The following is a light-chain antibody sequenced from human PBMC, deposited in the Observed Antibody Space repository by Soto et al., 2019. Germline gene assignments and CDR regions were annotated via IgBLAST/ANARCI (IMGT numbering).Light chain of an antibody. CDR3: QSYDTSLSVV. V-gene: IGLV1-40*01. CDR1: SSNIGAGYD. Sequence: QSVLTQPPSVSGAPGQRVTISCTGSSSNIGAGYDVHWYQQLPGTAPKLLIYANSNRPSGVADRFSGSKSGTSASLAITGLQAEDEADYYCQSYDTSLSVVFGGGTKLTVL. J-gene: IGLJ2*01. CDR2: ANS.